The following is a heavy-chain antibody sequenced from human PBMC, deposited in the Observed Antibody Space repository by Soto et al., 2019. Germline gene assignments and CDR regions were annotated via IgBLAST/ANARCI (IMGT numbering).Heavy chain of an antibody. J-gene: IGHJ4*02. D-gene: IGHD2-15*01. Sequence: QVQLQESGPGLVKPSQTLSLTCTVSGGSISSGGYYWSWIRQHPGKGLEWIGYIYYSGSTYYNPSLKSRVTISVDTSKNQFSLKLSSGTAADTAVYYCARSTVGVGRGLFWGQGTLVTVSS. CDR1: GGSISSGGYY. CDR3: ARSTVGVGRGLF. V-gene: IGHV4-31*03. CDR2: IYYSGST.